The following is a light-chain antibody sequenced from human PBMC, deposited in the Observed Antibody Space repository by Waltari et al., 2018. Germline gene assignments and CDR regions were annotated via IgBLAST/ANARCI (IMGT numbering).Light chain of an antibody. Sequence: QSVLTQPPSASGTPVPRDAISCSGSSSNNGSNYVYWYQQLPGTAPKLLIYRNNQRPSGVPDRFSGSKSGTSASLAISGLRSEDEADYYCAAWDDSLSAWVFGGGTKLTVL. CDR3: AAWDDSLSAWV. V-gene: IGLV1-47*01. CDR2: RNN. CDR1: SSNNGSNY. J-gene: IGLJ3*02.